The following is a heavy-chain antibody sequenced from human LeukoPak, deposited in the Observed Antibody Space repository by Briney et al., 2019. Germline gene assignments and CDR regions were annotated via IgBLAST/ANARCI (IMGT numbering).Heavy chain of an antibody. V-gene: IGHV3-15*01. Sequence: GGSLRLSCTASGFTFSNAWMSWVRQAPGKGLEWVGRIKSKPAGGSTDYAAPIKGRFTISRDDSKNTLYLQVNSLKVEDTAVYYCAKLHYGSGSYFSPDDYWGQGTLVTVSS. CDR2: IKSKPAGGST. CDR1: GFTFSNAW. CDR3: AKLHYGSGSYFSPDDY. D-gene: IGHD3-10*01. J-gene: IGHJ4*02.